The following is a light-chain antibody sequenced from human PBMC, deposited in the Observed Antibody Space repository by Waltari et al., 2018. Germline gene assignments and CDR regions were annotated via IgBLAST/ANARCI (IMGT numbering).Light chain of an antibody. Sequence: SYELTQPPSVSVSPGQTVSITCSGDKLGNKFACWYQQKPGQSPVVVIHQDDKRPSGIPERFSGSNSGNTATLTIRGTQAMDEGDYYCQAWDSNTAVFGGGTKLTVL. CDR1: KLGNKF. CDR2: QDD. J-gene: IGLJ3*02. CDR3: QAWDSNTAV. V-gene: IGLV3-1*01.